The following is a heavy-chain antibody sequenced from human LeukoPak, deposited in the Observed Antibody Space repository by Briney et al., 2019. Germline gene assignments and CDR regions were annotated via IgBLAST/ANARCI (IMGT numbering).Heavy chain of an antibody. CDR3: ARVGTYYGFWIEASGMDV. D-gene: IGHD3-3*01. Sequence: GGSLRLSCAASGFTVSSNYMSWVRQAPGKGLGWVSVIYSGGSTYYADSVKGRFTISRDNSKNTLYLQMNSLRAEDTAVYYCARVGTYYGFWIEASGMDVWGQGITVTVSS. J-gene: IGHJ6*02. CDR1: GFTVSSNY. V-gene: IGHV3-66*01. CDR2: IYSGGST.